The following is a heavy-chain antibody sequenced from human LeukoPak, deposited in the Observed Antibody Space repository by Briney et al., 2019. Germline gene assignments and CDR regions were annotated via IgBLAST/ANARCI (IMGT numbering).Heavy chain of an antibody. Sequence: PGGSLRLSCTASGFTFGDYAMSWVRQAPGKGLEWVGFIRSKAYGGTTEYAASEKGRFTISRDDSKSIAYLQMNSLKTEDTAVYYCTRDNCGGDCYSEDYWGQGTLVTVSS. CDR1: GFTFGDYA. CDR2: IRSKAYGGTT. J-gene: IGHJ4*02. V-gene: IGHV3-49*04. D-gene: IGHD2-21*02. CDR3: TRDNCGGDCYSEDY.